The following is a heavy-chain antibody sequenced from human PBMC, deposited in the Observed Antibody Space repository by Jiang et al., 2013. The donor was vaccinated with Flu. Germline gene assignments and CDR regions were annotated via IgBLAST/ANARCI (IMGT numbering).Heavy chain of an antibody. D-gene: IGHD6-6*01. J-gene: IGHJ6*02. CDR2: INPSGGST. Sequence: SGAEVKKPGASVKVSCKASGYTFTSYYMHWVRQAPGQGLEWMGIINPSGGSTSYAQKFQGRVTMTRDTSTSTVYMELSSLRSEDTAVYYCARNGIAARGNDAYYYYGMDVWGQGTTVTVSS. V-gene: IGHV1-46*03. CDR1: GYTFTSYY. CDR3: ARNGIAARGNDAYYYYGMDV.